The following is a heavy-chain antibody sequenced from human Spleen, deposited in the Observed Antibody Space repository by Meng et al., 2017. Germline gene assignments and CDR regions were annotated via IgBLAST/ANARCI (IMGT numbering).Heavy chain of an antibody. D-gene: IGHD3-10*01. CDR1: GWSFSGYD. CDR3: ARDKITMVRGVIWFDP. Sequence: QLHLQWCGAALFKPAETPSLPCAVYGWSFSGYDGSWIRQPPGKGLEWIGEINHSGSTNYNPSLKSRVTISVDTSKNQFSLKLSSVTAADTAVYYCARDKITMVRGVIWFDPWGQGTLVTVSS. CDR2: INHSGST. V-gene: IGHV4-34*01. J-gene: IGHJ5*02.